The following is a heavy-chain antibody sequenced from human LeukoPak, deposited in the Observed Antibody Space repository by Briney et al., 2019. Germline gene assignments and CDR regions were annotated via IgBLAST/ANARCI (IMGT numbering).Heavy chain of an antibody. Sequence: GGSLKLSCAASGFTFSGSALHWVRQASGKGLEWVGRIRSKGNSYATAYAASGKGRFTISRDDSKNTAKLQMNSLKPEDTAVYYCPVGYCSGGSCYQFDSWGQGNLVTVSS. V-gene: IGHV3-73*01. CDR2: IRSKGNSYAT. J-gene: IGHJ4*02. CDR3: PVGYCSGGSCYQFDS. D-gene: IGHD2-15*01. CDR1: GFTFSGSA.